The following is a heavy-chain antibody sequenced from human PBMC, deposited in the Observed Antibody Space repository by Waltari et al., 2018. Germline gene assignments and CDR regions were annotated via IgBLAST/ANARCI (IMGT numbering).Heavy chain of an antibody. CDR3: AGTYYYDSSGSPGAFDI. CDR2: IYYSGST. CDR1: GGSISSYY. D-gene: IGHD3-22*01. V-gene: IGHV4-59*08. Sequence: QVQLQESGPGLVKPSETLSLTCTVSGGSISSYYWSWIRQPPGKGLEWIGYIYYSGSTNYTPSLKSRVTISVDTSKNQFSLKLSSVTAADTAVYYCAGTYYYDSSGSPGAFDIWGQGTMVTVSS. J-gene: IGHJ3*02.